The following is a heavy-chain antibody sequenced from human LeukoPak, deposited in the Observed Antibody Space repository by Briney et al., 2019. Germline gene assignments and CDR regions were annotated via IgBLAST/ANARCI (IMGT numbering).Heavy chain of an antibody. CDR2: IRYDGSNE. CDR3: ARVGLGSRGGGYDLGY. V-gene: IGHV3-30*02. CDR1: GFTFSSYA. Sequence: GGSLRLPCAASGFTFSSYAMSWVRQAPGKGLEWVAFIRYDGSNEYYADSVKGRFTISRDNSKNTLYLQMNSLRAEDTAVYYCARVGLGSRGGGYDLGYWGQGTLVTVSS. D-gene: IGHD5-12*01. J-gene: IGHJ4*02.